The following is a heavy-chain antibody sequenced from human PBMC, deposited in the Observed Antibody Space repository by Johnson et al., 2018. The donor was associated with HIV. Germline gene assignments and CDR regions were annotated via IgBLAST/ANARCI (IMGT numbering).Heavy chain of an antibody. J-gene: IGHJ3*02. V-gene: IGHV3-30*04. CDR2: ISYDGSKR. D-gene: IGHD4-11*01. CDR3: TTDHHDYSNYEFGAFDI. Sequence: QVQLVESGGGVVQPGRSLRLSCAASGFIFSSYALHWVRHAPGKGLEWVAVISYDGSKRNYADYVKGRFTIYRDNSKNTLYLQMNSMKTEDTAVYYGTTDHHDYSNYEFGAFDIWGQGTMVTVSS. CDR1: GFIFSSYA.